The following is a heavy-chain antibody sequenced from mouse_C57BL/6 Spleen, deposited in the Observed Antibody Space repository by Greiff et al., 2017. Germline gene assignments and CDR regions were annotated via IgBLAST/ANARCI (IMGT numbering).Heavy chain of an antibody. CDR2: INYDGSST. V-gene: IGHV5-16*01. D-gene: IGHD1-1*01. J-gene: IGHJ2*01. Sequence: EVQVVESEGGLVQPGSSMKLSCTASGFTFSDYYMAWVRQVPEKGLEWVANINYDGSSTYYLDSLKSRFIISSANAKNILYLQMSSLKSEDTATYYCARVFYYYGSSLFDYWGQGTTLTVSS. CDR1: GFTFSDYY. CDR3: ARVFYYYGSSLFDY.